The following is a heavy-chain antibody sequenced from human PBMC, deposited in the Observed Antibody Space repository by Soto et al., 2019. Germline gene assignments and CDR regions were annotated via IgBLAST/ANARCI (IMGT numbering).Heavy chain of an antibody. J-gene: IGHJ6*02. D-gene: IGHD6-19*01. CDR3: ARDAVAGTHYYYGMDV. V-gene: IGHV4-59*01. CDR2: IYYSGST. CDR1: GGSISSYY. Sequence: SETLSLTCTVSGGSISSYYWSWIRQPPGKGLEWIGYIYYSGSTNYNPSLKSRVTISVDTSKNQFPLKLSSVTAADTAVYYCARDAVAGTHYYYGMDVWGQGTTVTVSS.